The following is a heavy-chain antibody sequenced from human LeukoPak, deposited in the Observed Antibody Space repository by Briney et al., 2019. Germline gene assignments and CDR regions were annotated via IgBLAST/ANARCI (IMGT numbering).Heavy chain of an antibody. J-gene: IGHJ3*02. CDR3: ARSLTTYYYDTSGPGDAFDI. V-gene: IGHV4-39*01. Sequence: SETLSLTCTVSGGSISSSSYYWGWIRQPPGKGLEWIGSIYYSGSTYYNPSLKSRVTISVDTSKNQFSLKLSSVTAADTAVYYCARSLTTYYYDTSGPGDAFDIWGQGTMVTVSS. D-gene: IGHD3-22*01. CDR1: GGSISSSSYY. CDR2: IYYSGST.